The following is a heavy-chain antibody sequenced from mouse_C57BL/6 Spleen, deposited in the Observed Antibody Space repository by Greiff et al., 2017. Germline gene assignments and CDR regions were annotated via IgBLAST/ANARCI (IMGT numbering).Heavy chain of an antibody. CDR2: INPNYGTT. CDR3: ARASYGSGLYAMDY. D-gene: IGHD1-1*01. Sequence: VQLKQSGPELVKPGASVKISCKASGYSFTDYNMNWVKQSNGKSLEWIGVINPNYGTTSYNQKFKGKATLTVDQSSSTAYMQLNSLTSEDSAVYYCARASYGSGLYAMDYWGQGTSVTVSS. V-gene: IGHV1-39*01. CDR1: GYSFTDYN. J-gene: IGHJ4*01.